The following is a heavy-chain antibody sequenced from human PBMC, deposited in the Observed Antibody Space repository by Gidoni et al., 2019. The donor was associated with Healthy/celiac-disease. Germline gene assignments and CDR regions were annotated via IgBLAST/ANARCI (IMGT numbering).Heavy chain of an antibody. J-gene: IGHJ3*02. CDR2: IDWDDDK. CDR3: ARDIVSNDAFDI. CDR1: GFSLSTSGMR. V-gene: IGHV2-70*04. D-gene: IGHD5-12*01. Sequence: QVTLKESGPALVKPTQTLTLTCTFSGFSLSTSGMRVSWIRQPPGKALEWLARIDWDDDKFYSTSLKTRLTISKDTSKNQVVLKMTNMDPVDTATYYCARDIVSNDAFDIWGQGTMVTVSS.